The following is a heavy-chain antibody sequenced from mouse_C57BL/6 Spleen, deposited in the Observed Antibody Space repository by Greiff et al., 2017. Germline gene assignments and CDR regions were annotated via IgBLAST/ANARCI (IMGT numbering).Heavy chain of an antibody. D-gene: IGHD2-4*01. J-gene: IGHJ4*01. Sequence: EVMLVESGGGLVKPGGSLKLSCAASGFTFSDSGMHLVRQAPEKGLEWVAYISSGSSTIYYADTVKGRFTISRDNAKNTLFLQMTSLRSEDTAMYYCARQGEYDYVDAMDYWGQGTSVTVSS. CDR3: ARQGEYDYVDAMDY. CDR2: ISSGSSTI. V-gene: IGHV5-17*01. CDR1: GFTFSDSG.